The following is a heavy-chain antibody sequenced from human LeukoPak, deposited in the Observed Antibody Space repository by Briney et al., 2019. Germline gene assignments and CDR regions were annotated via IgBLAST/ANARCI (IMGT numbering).Heavy chain of an antibody. CDR2: IYYSGST. V-gene: IGHV4-31*03. Sequence: SETLSLTCTVSGGSISSNRYYWNWIRQHPGKGLEWIGYIYYSGSTYYNPSLKSRLTISVDTSKNQFSLKLSSVTAADTAVYYCARDLNGYGPFDYWGQGTLVTVSS. J-gene: IGHJ4*02. CDR3: ARDLNGYGPFDY. D-gene: IGHD4-17*01. CDR1: GGSISSNRYY.